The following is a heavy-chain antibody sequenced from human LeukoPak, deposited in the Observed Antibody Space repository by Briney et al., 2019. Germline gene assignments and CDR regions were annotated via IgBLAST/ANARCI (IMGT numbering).Heavy chain of an antibody. CDR2: ISAYNGNT. D-gene: IGHD1-26*01. J-gene: IGHJ4*02. V-gene: IGHV1-18*01. CDR3: ARTPSIVGATSCFHY. Sequence: ASVKVSCKASGYTFTSYGISWVRQAPGQGLEWMGWISAYNGNTNYAQKLQGRVTMTTDTSTSTAYMELRSLRSDDTAVYYCARTPSIVGATSCFHYWGQGTLVTVSS. CDR1: GYTFTSYG.